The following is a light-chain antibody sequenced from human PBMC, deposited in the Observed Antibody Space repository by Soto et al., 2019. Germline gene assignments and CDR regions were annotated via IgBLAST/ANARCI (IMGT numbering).Light chain of an antibody. CDR2: GAS. Sequence: EIGMTQSPATLSVSPGERATLSCRASQSVSSYLAWYQQKPGQAPTLLSYGASNRATGIPARFSGSGSGTDFTLTISSLEPEDLAVYYCQQYGGSPRTFGQGTKV. CDR1: QSVSSY. J-gene: IGKJ1*01. CDR3: QQYGGSPRT. V-gene: IGKV3-11*01.